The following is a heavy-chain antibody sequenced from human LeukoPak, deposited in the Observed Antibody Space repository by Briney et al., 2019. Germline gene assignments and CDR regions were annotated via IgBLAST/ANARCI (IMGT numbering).Heavy chain of an antibody. D-gene: IGHD3-9*01. J-gene: IGHJ3*02. CDR1: GFTVSSNY. V-gene: IGHV3-53*01. CDR2: IYSGGST. CDR3: ARSSHYDILTGYSEEGAFDI. Sequence: PGGSLRLSCAASGFTVSSNYMSWVRQAPGKGLEWVSVIYSGGSTDYADSVKGRFTISRDTSKNTLYLQMNSLRVEDTAVYYCARSSHYDILTGYSEEGAFDIWGKGQWSPSLQ.